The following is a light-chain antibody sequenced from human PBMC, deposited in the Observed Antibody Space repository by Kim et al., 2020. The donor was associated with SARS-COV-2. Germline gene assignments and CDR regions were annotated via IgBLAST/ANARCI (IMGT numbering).Light chain of an antibody. J-gene: IGLJ2*01. V-gene: IGLV3-1*01. Sequence: VAPGQTASITCSGNKLGDKYACWYQQKPGQSPVLVIYQDIKRPSGIPERFSGSNSGNTATLTISGTQAMDEADYYCQAWDSNTGVFGGGTQLTVL. CDR3: QAWDSNTGV. CDR2: QDI. CDR1: KLGDKY.